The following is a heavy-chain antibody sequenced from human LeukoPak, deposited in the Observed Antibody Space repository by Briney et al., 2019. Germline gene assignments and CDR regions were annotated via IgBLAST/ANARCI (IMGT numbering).Heavy chain of an antibody. CDR2: INQNGSEK. J-gene: IGHJ4*02. CDR3: ERDDGRD. Sequence: SGGSLRLSCAASGFTFSGYWMNWVRQAPGKGLEWVANINQNGSEKYYVDSVKGRFTISRDNAKNSVFLQMNSLRGEDTAVYYCERDDGRDWGQRTLVTVSS. D-gene: IGHD1-26*01. CDR1: GFTFSGYW. V-gene: IGHV3-7*01.